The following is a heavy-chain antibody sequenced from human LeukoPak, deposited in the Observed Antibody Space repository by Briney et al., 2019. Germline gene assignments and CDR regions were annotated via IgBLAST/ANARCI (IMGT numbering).Heavy chain of an antibody. J-gene: IGHJ4*02. CDR3: AKGGRVSGYDWCDY. CDR2: ISGSGGST. Sequence: GGSLRLSCGASGFTFSSYAMSWVRQAPGKGLEWVSAISGSGGSTYYADSVKGRFTISRDNSKNTLYLQMNSLRAEDTAVYYCAKGGRVSGYDWCDYWGQGTLVTVSS. V-gene: IGHV3-23*01. D-gene: IGHD5-12*01. CDR1: GFTFSSYA.